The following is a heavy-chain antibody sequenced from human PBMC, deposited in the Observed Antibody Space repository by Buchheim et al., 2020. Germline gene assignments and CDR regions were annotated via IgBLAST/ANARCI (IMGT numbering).Heavy chain of an antibody. CDR1: GFTFSDYG. CDR3: ARAPGGTARYYYYYMDV. V-gene: IGHV3-48*01. CDR2: ISSSGRAM. J-gene: IGHJ6*02. D-gene: IGHD3-16*01. Sequence: EVQLVESGGGLVQPGGSLRLSCVASGFTFSDYGVNWVRQAPGKGLEWVSYISSSGRAMYYADPVEGRFTISRDSAKNSLYLQIISLRAEDTAVYYCARAPGGTARYYYYYMDVWGQGTT.